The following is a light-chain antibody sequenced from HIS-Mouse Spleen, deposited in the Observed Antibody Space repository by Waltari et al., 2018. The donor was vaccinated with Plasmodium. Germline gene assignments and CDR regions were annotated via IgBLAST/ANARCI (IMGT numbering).Light chain of an antibody. CDR1: ALPKKY. V-gene: IGLV3-10*01. CDR2: EDS. Sequence: SYELTQPPSVSVSPGTTARITCSGAALPKKYAYWYQQKSGQAPVLVIYEDSKRPSGIPERFSGSSSGTMATLTISGAQVEDEADYYCYSTDSSGNHRVFGGGTKLTVL. CDR3: YSTDSSGNHRV. J-gene: IGLJ3*02.